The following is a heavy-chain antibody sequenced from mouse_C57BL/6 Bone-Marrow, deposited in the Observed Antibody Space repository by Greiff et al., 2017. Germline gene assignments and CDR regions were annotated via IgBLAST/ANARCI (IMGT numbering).Heavy chain of an antibody. Sequence: VQLQQSGPELVKPGASVKISCKASGYTFTDYYMNWVKQSHGKSLEWIGDINPNNGGTSYNQKFKGKATLTVDKSSSTAYMELRSLTSEDSAVYYCARTVGGYWGQGTTLTVSS. J-gene: IGHJ2*01. CDR1: GYTFTDYY. CDR3: ARTVGGY. V-gene: IGHV1-26*01. D-gene: IGHD1-1*01. CDR2: INPNNGGT.